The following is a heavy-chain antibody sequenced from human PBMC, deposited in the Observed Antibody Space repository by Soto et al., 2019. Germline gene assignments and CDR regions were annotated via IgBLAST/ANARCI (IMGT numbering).Heavy chain of an antibody. V-gene: IGHV3-73*01. CDR1: GFTFSGSA. Sequence: EVQLVESGGGLVQPGGSLKLSCAASGFTFSGSAMHWVRQASGKGLEWVGRIRSKANSYATAYAASVKGRFTISRDDSKNTAYLQMNSLKTEDTAVYYCTSRIYTHLERRDYWGQGTLVTVSS. CDR2: IRSKANSYAT. D-gene: IGHD1-1*01. CDR3: TSRIYTHLERRDY. J-gene: IGHJ4*02.